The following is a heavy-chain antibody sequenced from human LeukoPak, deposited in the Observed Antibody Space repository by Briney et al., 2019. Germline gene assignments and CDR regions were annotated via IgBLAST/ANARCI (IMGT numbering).Heavy chain of an antibody. D-gene: IGHD2-2*01. Sequence: PSETLSLTCAVYGGSFSGYYWSWIRQPPGKGLEWIGEIYHSGSTNYNPSLKSRVTISVDKSKNQFSLKLSSVTAADTAVYYCVRFVVVPANIYYYYYGMDVWGQGTTVTVSS. CDR2: IYHSGST. V-gene: IGHV4-34*01. CDR3: VRFVVVPANIYYYYYGMDV. CDR1: GGSFSGYY. J-gene: IGHJ6*02.